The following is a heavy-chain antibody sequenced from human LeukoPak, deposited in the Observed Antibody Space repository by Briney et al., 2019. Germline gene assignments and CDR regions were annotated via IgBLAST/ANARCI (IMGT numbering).Heavy chain of an antibody. CDR3: ARGVSGFWLSFDF. J-gene: IGHJ4*02. CDR2: IHASGST. CDR1: NGSISSYY. D-gene: IGHD3-10*01. V-gene: IGHV4-4*07. Sequence: SSETLSLTCTVSNGSISSYYWSWIRQPAGKGLEWIGRIHASGSTNYNPSLESRVSISVDTSKNQFSLKLTSVTAADTAAYYCARGVSGFWLSFDFWGQGALVSVSS.